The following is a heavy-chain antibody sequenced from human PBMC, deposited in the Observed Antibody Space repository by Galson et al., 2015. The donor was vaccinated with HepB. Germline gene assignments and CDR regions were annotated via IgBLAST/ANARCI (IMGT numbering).Heavy chain of an antibody. V-gene: IGHV5-51*03. Sequence: QSGAEVKKPGESLKISCKGSGYSFTSYWIGWVRQMPGKGLEWMGIIYPGDSDTRYSPSFQGQVTISADKSISTAYLQWSSLKASDTAMYYCASPSRGTMVRGYYGMDVWGQGNPGHRLL. CDR3: ASPSRGTMVRGYYGMDV. CDR1: GYSFTSYW. CDR2: IYPGDSDT. J-gene: IGHJ6*02. D-gene: IGHD3-10*01.